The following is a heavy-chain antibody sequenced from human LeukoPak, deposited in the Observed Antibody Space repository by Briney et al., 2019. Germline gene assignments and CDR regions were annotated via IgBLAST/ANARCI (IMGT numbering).Heavy chain of an antibody. CDR3: ARAGTTDY. J-gene: IGHJ4*02. D-gene: IGHD1-14*01. Sequence: KTSETLSLTCTVSGGSISSGGYYWSWIRQHPGKGLEWIEYIYYSGSTYYSPSLKSRVTISVDTSKNQFSLKLSSVTAADTAVYYCARAGTTDYWGQGTLVTVSS. V-gene: IGHV4-31*03. CDR1: GGSISSGGYY. CDR2: IYYSGST.